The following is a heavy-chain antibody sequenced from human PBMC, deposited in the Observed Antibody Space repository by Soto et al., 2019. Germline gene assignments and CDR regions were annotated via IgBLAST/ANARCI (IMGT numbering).Heavy chain of an antibody. CDR1: GYTFTSYG. D-gene: IGHD2-15*01. CDR2: ISGYNGNT. Sequence: QVQLVQSGAEVKKPGASVKVSCKGSGYTFTSYGISWVRQAPGQGLEWMGWISGYNGNTNYAQKLQGRVTMNTDTSTSTAYMEVRSLRSDDTAVYYCARDLGEDCSGGSCYDGEYFLQWGQGTLVTVSS. J-gene: IGHJ1*01. CDR3: ARDLGEDCSGGSCYDGEYFLQ. V-gene: IGHV1-18*01.